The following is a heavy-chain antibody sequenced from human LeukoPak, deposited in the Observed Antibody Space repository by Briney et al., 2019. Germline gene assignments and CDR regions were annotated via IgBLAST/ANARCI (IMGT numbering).Heavy chain of an antibody. V-gene: IGHV4-59*01. Sequence: SETLSLTCTVSGGSISSYYWSWIRQPPGKGLEWIGYIYYSGSTNYNPSLKSRVTISVDTSKNQFSLKLSSVTAADTAVYYCARGFPHSSSQFLRANYYYMDVWGKGTTVTISS. D-gene: IGHD6-13*01. CDR2: IYYSGST. J-gene: IGHJ6*03. CDR1: GGSISSYY. CDR3: ARGFPHSSSQFLRANYYYMDV.